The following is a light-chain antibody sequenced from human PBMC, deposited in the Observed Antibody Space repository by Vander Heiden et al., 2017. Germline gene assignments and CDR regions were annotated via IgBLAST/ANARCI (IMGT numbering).Light chain of an antibody. Sequence: SYVLTQPPSVSVAPGQTARIPCGGNNIRSQTVHWYRQRPGQAPLRCVQEDTDRPSGIPERFAGYNSGKTATLTNSRVEAGDEADDDGQVWDRSSDQGVFGGGTKMTGL. CDR3: QVWDRSSDQGV. J-gene: IGLJ3*02. V-gene: IGLV3-21*02. CDR1: NIRSQT. CDR2: EDT.